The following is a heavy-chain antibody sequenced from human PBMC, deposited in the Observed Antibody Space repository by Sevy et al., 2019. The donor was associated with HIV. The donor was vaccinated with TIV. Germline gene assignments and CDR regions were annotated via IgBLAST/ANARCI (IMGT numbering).Heavy chain of an antibody. CDR3: AKDPRRYSYGQSLDY. V-gene: IGHV3-9*01. J-gene: IGHJ4*02. Sequence: GGSQRLSCAASGFTFDDYAMHWVRQAPGKGLEWVSGISWNSGSIGYADSVKGRFTISRDNAKNSLYLQMNSLRAEDTALYYCAKDPRRYSYGQSLDYWGQGTLVTVSS. CDR2: ISWNSGSI. CDR1: GFTFDDYA. D-gene: IGHD5-18*01.